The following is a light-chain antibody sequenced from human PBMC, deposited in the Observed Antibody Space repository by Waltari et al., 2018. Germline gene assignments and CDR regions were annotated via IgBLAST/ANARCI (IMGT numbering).Light chain of an antibody. CDR3: CSYTGSSTSYG. Sequence: QSSLDQHASVFGSPVQSITISCTEASTDLSSHYLVSWYQYHTGKAPKLIIYDAVKRPSGVSKRFSGYKSGVTASLTISGLQTDDEAYYYCCSYTGSSTSYGCGSGTMLTVL. CDR2: DAV. V-gene: IGLV2-23*01. CDR1: STDLSSHYL. J-gene: IGLJ1*01.